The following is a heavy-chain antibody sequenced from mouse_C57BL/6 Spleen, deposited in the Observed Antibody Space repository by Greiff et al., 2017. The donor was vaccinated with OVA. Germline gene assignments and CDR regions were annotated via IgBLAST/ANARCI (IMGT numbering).Heavy chain of an antibody. CDR2: IYPGDGDT. CDR3: ARDYYGSRGAMDY. V-gene: IGHV1-80*01. J-gene: IGHJ4*01. Sequence: VKLQQSGAELVKPGASVTISCKASGYAFSSYWMNWVKQRPGKGLEWIGQIYPGDGDTNYNGKLKGKATLTADTYSSTAYMQLSSLTSEDAEVYFCARDYYGSRGAMDYWGQGTSVTVSS. D-gene: IGHD1-1*01. CDR1: GYAFSSYW.